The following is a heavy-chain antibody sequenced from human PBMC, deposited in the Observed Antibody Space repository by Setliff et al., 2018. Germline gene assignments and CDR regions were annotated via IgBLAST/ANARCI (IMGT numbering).Heavy chain of an antibody. J-gene: IGHJ4*02. Sequence: TLSLTCTVSGGSISSYYWSWIRQPPGKALEWIALIYWNDDKRYSSSLKSRLTITKDTSKNQVVLTMTNMDPVDTATYYCAHMGYFVVRSFDYWGQGTLGTVPQ. D-gene: IGHD5-18*01. CDR3: AHMGYFVVRSFDY. CDR2: IYWNDDK. CDR1: GGSISSYYW. V-gene: IGHV2-5*01.